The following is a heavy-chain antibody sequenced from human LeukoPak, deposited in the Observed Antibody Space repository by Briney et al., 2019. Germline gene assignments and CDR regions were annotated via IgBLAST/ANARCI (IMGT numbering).Heavy chain of an antibody. CDR2: IKEDGSEK. V-gene: IGHV3-7*01. D-gene: IGHD3-22*01. CDR3: ATSSGSRGLYFDF. Sequence: GGSLRLSCAASGFTFSTFWMSWVRQAPGKGLERVTNIKEDGSEKYYVDSVKGRFTISRDSAKNSLYLQMNSLRAEDTAVYYCATSSGSRGLYFDFWGQGTLVTVSS. J-gene: IGHJ4*02. CDR1: GFTFSTFW.